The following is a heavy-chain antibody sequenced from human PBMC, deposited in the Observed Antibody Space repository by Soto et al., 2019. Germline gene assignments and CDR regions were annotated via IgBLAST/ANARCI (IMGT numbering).Heavy chain of an antibody. Sequence: GGSLRLSCAASGFTFSSYAMSWVRQAPGKGLEWVSAISGSGGSTYYADSVKGRFTISRDNSKNTLYLQMNSLRAEDTAVYYCAKAFLEWLLCPIDYWGQGTLVTVSS. CDR1: GFTFSSYA. V-gene: IGHV3-23*01. J-gene: IGHJ4*02. CDR2: ISGSGGST. D-gene: IGHD3-3*01. CDR3: AKAFLEWLLCPIDY.